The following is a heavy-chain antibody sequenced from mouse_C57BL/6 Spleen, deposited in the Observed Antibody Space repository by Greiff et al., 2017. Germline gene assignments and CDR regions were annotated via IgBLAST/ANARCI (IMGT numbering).Heavy chain of an antibody. J-gene: IGHJ3*01. CDR1: GFTFSDYG. V-gene: IGHV5-17*01. CDR2: ISSGSSTI. Sequence: DVMLVESGGGLVKPGGSLKLSCAASGFTFSDYGMHWVRQAPEKGLEWVAYISSGSSTIYYADTVKGRFTISRDNAKNTLFLQMTSLRSKDTAMYYCARDYYDYETWFAYWGQGTLVTVSA. D-gene: IGHD2-4*01. CDR3: ARDYYDYETWFAY.